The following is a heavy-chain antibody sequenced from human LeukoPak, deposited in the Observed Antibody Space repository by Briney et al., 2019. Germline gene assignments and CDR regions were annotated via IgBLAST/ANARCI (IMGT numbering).Heavy chain of an antibody. CDR2: IYPGDSDT. V-gene: IGHV5-51*01. CDR1: GYSFTSYW. J-gene: IGHJ3*02. D-gene: IGHD6-13*01. CDR3: ARHGIGSSSWYAEGAFDI. Sequence: GESLKISCKGSGYSFTSYWIGWVRQMPGKGLEWMGIIYPGDSDTRYSPSFQGQVTISADKSISTAYLQWSSLKASDTAMYYCARHGIGSSSWYAEGAFDIWGQGTMVTVSS.